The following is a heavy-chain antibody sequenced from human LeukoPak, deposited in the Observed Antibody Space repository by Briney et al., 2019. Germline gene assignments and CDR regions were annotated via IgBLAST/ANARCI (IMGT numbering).Heavy chain of an antibody. Sequence: ALVKISCKASGYTFTSYGISWVRQAPGLGLEWMGWISAYNGNTNYAQKLQGRVTMTTDTSTSTAYMELRSLRSDDTAVYYCARDQGTGGSYSLDYWGQGTLVTVSS. D-gene: IGHD1-26*01. CDR1: GYTFTSYG. CDR3: ARDQGTGGSYSLDY. J-gene: IGHJ4*02. CDR2: ISAYNGNT. V-gene: IGHV1-18*01.